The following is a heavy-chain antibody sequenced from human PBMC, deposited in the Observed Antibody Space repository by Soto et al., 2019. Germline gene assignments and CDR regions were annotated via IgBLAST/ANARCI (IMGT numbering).Heavy chain of an antibody. CDR2: ISYDGSNK. CDR3: AKEDLSGSYYLRGVDY. D-gene: IGHD1-26*01. Sequence: QVQLVESGGGVVQPGRSLRLSCAASGFTFSSYGMHWVRQAPGKGLEWVAVISYDGSNKYYADSVKGRFTISRDNSKNTLYLQMNSLRAEDTAVYYCAKEDLSGSYYLRGVDYWGQGTLVTVSS. J-gene: IGHJ4*02. CDR1: GFTFSSYG. V-gene: IGHV3-30*18.